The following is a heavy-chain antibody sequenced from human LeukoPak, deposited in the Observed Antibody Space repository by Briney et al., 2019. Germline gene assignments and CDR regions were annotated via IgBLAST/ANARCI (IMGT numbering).Heavy chain of an antibody. V-gene: IGHV1-18*01. CDR1: GYSFTNWG. CDR3: ARGDDGASSSTPKGWWVDY. D-gene: IGHD2-15*01. Sequence: ASVEVSCKASGYSFTNWGITWVRQAPGQGLEWMGWISTYNGDTNSAQNLQGRITMTRDTSTNTAFMELRSLRSDDTAVYYCARGDDGASSSTPKGWWVDYWGQGALVTVSS. J-gene: IGHJ4*02. CDR2: ISTYNGDT.